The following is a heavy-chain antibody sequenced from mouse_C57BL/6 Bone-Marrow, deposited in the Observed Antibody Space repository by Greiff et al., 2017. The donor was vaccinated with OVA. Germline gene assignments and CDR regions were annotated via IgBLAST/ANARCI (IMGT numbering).Heavy chain of an antibody. CDR1: GFNIKDYY. Sequence: VQLQQSGAELVKPGDSVKLSCTASGFNIKDYYMHWVKQRTEQGLEWIGRIDPEDGETKYAPKFQGKATITADTSSNTAYLQRSSLTSEDTAVYYCARYLLWPTTKGAMDYWGQGTSVTVSS. D-gene: IGHD2-10*01. CDR2: IDPEDGET. J-gene: IGHJ4*01. CDR3: ARYLLWPTTKGAMDY. V-gene: IGHV14-2*01.